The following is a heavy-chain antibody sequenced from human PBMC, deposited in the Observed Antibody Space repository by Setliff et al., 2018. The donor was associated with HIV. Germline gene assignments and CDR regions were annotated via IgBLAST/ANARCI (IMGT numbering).Heavy chain of an antibody. CDR2: LSNSGSRT. CDR3: AKDQRQYSRGWDDFSFEPSFDL. Sequence: GGSLRLSCAASGFTFSDYAMSWVRQAPGKGLEWVSGLSNSGSRTYYADSVEGRFTISRDNSKNTLYLQMNSLTAEDTAVYYCAKDQRQYSRGWDDFSFEPSFDLWGQGTMVTVSS. D-gene: IGHD3-3*01. V-gene: IGHV3-23*01. CDR1: GFTFSDYA. J-gene: IGHJ3*01.